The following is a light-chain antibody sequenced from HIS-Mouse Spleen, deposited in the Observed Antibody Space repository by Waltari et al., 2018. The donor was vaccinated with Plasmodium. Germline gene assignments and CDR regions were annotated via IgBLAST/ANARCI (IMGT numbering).Light chain of an antibody. J-gene: IGLJ3*02. CDR3: YSTDSSGNHRV. Sequence: SYELTQPPSVSVSPGQTARITCSGDALPKKYAYWYQQKSGQAPVLGIYEDGKRPSGIPEGFSGSSSVTMATLTISGAQVEDEADYYCYSTDSSGNHRVFGGGTKLTVL. CDR1: ALPKKY. CDR2: EDG. V-gene: IGLV3-10*01.